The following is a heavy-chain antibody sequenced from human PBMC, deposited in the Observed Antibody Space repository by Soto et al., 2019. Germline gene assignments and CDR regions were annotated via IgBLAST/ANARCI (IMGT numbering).Heavy chain of an antibody. Sequence: PGESLKISCKASGYSFNDYWIAWMRQMPGKGLEWMGIIYPGNSDVKYSPSFQGQVTMSADQSLTTAYLQWSSLRASDTATYYCARAFRGIYPLINWFDPWGQGTPVTVSS. D-gene: IGHD5-12*01. V-gene: IGHV5-51*01. CDR1: GYSFNDYW. J-gene: IGHJ5*01. CDR2: IYPGNSDV. CDR3: ARAFRGIYPLINWFDP.